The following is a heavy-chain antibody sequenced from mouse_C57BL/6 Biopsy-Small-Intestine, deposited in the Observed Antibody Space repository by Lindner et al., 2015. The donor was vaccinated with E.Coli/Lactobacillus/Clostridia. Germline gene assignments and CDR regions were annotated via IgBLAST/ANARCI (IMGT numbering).Heavy chain of an antibody. V-gene: IGHV1-7*01. CDR3: ARNDYYHYYAMDY. CDR1: GYTFTSYW. Sequence: VQLQESGAELAKPGASVKLSCKASGYTFTSYWIHWVKQRPGQGLEWIGYINPSSGYTNYNQKFKDKATLTADKSSSTAYMQLSSLTYEDSAVYYCARNDYYHYYAMDYWGQGTSVTVSS. CDR2: INPSSGYT. J-gene: IGHJ4*01. D-gene: IGHD2-3*01.